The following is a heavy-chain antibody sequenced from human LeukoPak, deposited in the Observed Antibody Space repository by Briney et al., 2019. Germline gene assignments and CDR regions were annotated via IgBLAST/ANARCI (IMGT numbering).Heavy chain of an antibody. CDR3: ARGVMLSGTYYKSAFDM. Sequence: SETLSLTCTVSGYSINNNYYCGWIRQPPGKGLEWIGSVYSSGNTYYNPSLKSRVTISIDTSKNQISLILISVTAADTAVYYCARGVMLSGTYYKSAFDMWGQGTMVTVSS. CDR1: GYSINNNYY. J-gene: IGHJ3*02. CDR2: VYSSGNT. D-gene: IGHD1-26*01. V-gene: IGHV4-38-2*02.